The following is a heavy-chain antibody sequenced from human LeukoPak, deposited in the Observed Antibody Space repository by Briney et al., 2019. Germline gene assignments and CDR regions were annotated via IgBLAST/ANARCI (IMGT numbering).Heavy chain of an antibody. J-gene: IGHJ4*02. V-gene: IGHV1-2*02. Sequence: ASVKVSCKASGYTFTSYYMHWVRQAPGHGLEWLGWMNVKTGATSSAQRFPGRFTMTRDTSIGTASMEFSSLTSDDTAVYYCARRSGTYWGLDYWGQGTLVTVSS. D-gene: IGHD1-26*01. CDR1: GYTFTSYY. CDR2: MNVKTGAT. CDR3: ARRSGTYWGLDY.